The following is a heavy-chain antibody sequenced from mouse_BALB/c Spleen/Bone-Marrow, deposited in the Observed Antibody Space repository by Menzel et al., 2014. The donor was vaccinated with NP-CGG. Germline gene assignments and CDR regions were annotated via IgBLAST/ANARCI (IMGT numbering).Heavy chain of an antibody. V-gene: IGHV4-1*02. Sequence: EVMLVESGGGLVQPGGSLKLSCAASGFDFSRHWMSWVRQAPGKGLEWIGEINPDSSTINYTPPLKDKFTISRDNAKNTLYLQMSKVRSEDTALYYCARLGYYGAMDYWGQGTSVTVSS. CDR3: ARLGYYGAMDY. D-gene: IGHD1-1*01. CDR2: INPDSSTI. CDR1: GFDFSRHW. J-gene: IGHJ4*01.